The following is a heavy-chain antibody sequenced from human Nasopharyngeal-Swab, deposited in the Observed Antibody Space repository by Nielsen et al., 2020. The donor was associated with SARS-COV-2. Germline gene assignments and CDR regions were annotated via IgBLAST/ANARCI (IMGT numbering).Heavy chain of an antibody. J-gene: IGHJ3*02. V-gene: IGHV3-13*04. CDR3: ASGFRYQLPKRGAFDI. Sequence: GGSLRLPCAASEFTFSSYDMHWVRQATGQGLEWVSAIGTAGDTYYPGSVKSRFTISRENAKNSLYLQMNSLRAGDTAVYYCASGFRYQLPKRGAFDIWGQGTMVTVSS. CDR2: IGTAGDT. D-gene: IGHD2-2*01. CDR1: EFTFSSYD.